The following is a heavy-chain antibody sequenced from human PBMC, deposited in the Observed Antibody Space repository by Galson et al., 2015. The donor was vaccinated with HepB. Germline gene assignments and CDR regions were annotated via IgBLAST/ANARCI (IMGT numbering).Heavy chain of an antibody. CDR2: ISAYNGNT. V-gene: IGHV1-18*01. Sequence: SVKVSCKASGYTFTSYGISWVRQAPGQGLEWMGWISAYNGNTNYAQKLQGRVTMTTDTSTSAAYMELRSLRSDDTAAYYCARGQWLRFAQQLISDNYYYYYGMDVWGQGTTVTVSS. D-gene: IGHD5-12*01. J-gene: IGHJ6*02. CDR1: GYTFTSYG. CDR3: ARGQWLRFAQQLISDNYYYYYGMDV.